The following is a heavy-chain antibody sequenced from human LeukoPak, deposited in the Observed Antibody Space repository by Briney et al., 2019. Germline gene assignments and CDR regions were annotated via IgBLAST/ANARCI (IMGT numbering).Heavy chain of an antibody. CDR3: ARGLLYSGSFARNWFDS. CDR1: GGSISSTGYY. CDR2: IYYSGRT. Sequence: SETLSLTCTVSGGSISSTGYYWGWIRQPPGKGLEWIGNIYYSGRTYYNPSLKSRVTISVDTSKHQFSLNLSSVTAADTAIYFCARGLLYSGSFARNWFDSWGQGTLVTVSS. V-gene: IGHV4-39*01. D-gene: IGHD1-26*01. J-gene: IGHJ5*01.